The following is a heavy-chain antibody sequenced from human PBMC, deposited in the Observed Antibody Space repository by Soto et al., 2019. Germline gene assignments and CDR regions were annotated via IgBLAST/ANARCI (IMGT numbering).Heavy chain of an antibody. CDR3: ARAHCSSTSCLNWFDP. CDR1: VYTFTGYY. V-gene: IGHV1-2*04. Sequence: GASVTVSCTASVYTFTGYYMHWVRQAPGQGLEWMGWINPNSGGTNYAQKFQGWVTMTRDTSISTAYMELSRLRSDDTAVYYCARAHCSSTSCLNWFDPWGQGTLVTVSS. CDR2: INPNSGGT. J-gene: IGHJ5*02. D-gene: IGHD2-2*01.